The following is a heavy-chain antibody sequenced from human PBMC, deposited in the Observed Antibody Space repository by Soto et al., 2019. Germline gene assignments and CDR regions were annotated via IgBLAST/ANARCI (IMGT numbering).Heavy chain of an antibody. CDR1: GVTFSGFA. D-gene: IGHD2-15*01. J-gene: IGHJ4*02. Sequence: QVQLVESGGGVVQPGRSLRLSCAASGVTFSGFAMHWVRQAPGKGLEWVAVISYDGSNKYYADSVKGRFTISRDNSKNALYVQMNSLRAEDTAVYYCARFKGCSGGRCYSHVDYWGQGTLVTVSS. CDR3: ARFKGCSGGRCYSHVDY. V-gene: IGHV3-30-3*01. CDR2: ISYDGSNK.